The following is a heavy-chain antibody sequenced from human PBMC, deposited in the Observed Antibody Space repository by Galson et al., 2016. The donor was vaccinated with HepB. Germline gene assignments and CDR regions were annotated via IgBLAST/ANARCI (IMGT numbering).Heavy chain of an antibody. D-gene: IGHD3-22*01. CDR2: INSGTANI. Sequence: SLRLSCATSGFTFDDYAMHWVRQAPGKGLEWVSGINSGTANIYYADSVQGRFTISRDNAKNSLYLQMNGLRDEDTAVYYCARETLSGDSSASYYAFWYFDLWGRGTLVTVSS. CDR3: ARETLSGDSSASYYAFWYFDL. V-gene: IGHV3-9*01. CDR1: GFTFDDYA. J-gene: IGHJ2*01.